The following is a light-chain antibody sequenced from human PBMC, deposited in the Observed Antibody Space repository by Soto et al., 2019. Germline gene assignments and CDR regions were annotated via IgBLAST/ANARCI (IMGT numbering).Light chain of an antibody. CDR3: QQYGSTPWT. CDR1: QSVSSSY. Sequence: EIVLTQSPGSLSLSPGEGATLSCRSIQSVSSSYLAWYQQKPGQAPRLLIYGASSRATGIPDRFSGSGSGTDFTLTIRRLEPEDFAVYYCQQYGSTPWTFGRGTKVDNK. V-gene: IGKV3-20*01. CDR2: GAS. J-gene: IGKJ1*01.